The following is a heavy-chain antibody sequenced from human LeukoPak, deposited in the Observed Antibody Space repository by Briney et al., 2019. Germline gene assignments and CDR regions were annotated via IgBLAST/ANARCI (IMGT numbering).Heavy chain of an antibody. Sequence: GRSLRLSCAASGFTFDDYAIHWVRQAPGKGLEWVSGISRNSASIGYADSVKGRFTISRDNAKNSLYLQMNSLRDEDTALYYCAKVSKRRVAGHDAFDVWGQGAMVTVSA. V-gene: IGHV3-9*01. CDR2: ISRNSASI. CDR3: AKVSKRRVAGHDAFDV. D-gene: IGHD6-19*01. CDR1: GFTFDDYA. J-gene: IGHJ3*01.